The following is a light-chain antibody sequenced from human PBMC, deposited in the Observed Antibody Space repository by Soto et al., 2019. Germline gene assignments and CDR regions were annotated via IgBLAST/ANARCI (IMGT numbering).Light chain of an antibody. CDR2: DVS. CDR1: SSDVGGYNY. Sequence: QSALTQPASVSGSPGQSITISCTGTSSDVGGYNYVSWYQQHPGKAPKLMIYDVSNRPLGISNRFSGSKSDNTASLTISGLQAEDDADYYCSSYTSSSSYVFGTGTKVTVL. CDR3: SSYTSSSSYV. J-gene: IGLJ1*01. V-gene: IGLV2-14*01.